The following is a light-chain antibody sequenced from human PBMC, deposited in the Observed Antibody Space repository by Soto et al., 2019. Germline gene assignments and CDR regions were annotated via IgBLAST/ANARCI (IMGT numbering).Light chain of an antibody. Sequence: QSVLTQPASVSGSPGQSITISCTGTSSDIGDYNYVSWYQQHPGKAPKLIIYGVSNRPSGISNRFSGSKSGNTASLTISGLQAEDEADYYCSSYTSNNTLVFGGGTKVTVL. CDR2: GVS. J-gene: IGLJ2*01. CDR3: SSYTSNNTLV. V-gene: IGLV2-14*01. CDR1: SSDIGDYNY.